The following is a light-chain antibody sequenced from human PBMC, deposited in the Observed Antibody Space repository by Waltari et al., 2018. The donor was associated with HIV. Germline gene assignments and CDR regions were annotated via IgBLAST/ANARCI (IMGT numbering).Light chain of an antibody. J-gene: IGKJ2*01. CDR1: QIVNSNS. CDR3: QQYGSSPQT. Sequence: EVVLTQSPDTLSLSPGEGAVLSCRASQIVNSNSLAWYQQKPGQAPRLLIFAASSRATGIPDRFSGSGSGTDFTLAISGLKPEDFATYYCQQYGSSPQTFGQGTKLEIK. CDR2: AAS. V-gene: IGKV3-20*01.